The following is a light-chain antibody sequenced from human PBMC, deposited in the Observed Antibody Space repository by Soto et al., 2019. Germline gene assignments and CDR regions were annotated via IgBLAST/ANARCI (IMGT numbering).Light chain of an antibody. V-gene: IGLV2-23*02. J-gene: IGLJ1*01. CDR1: SSDIGSYKL. Sequence: QSVLTQPASVSGSPGQSITISCTGTSSDIGSYKLVSWYQQHPGKAPKLVIYEVIKRPSGISSRFSGSKSGNTASLTISGLQADDEADYYCCSYAGSSTFDVFGTGTQLTVL. CDR2: EVI. CDR3: CSYAGSSTFDV.